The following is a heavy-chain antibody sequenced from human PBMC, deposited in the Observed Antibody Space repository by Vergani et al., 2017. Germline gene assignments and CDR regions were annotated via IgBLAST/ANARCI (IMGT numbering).Heavy chain of an antibody. J-gene: IGHJ3*01. CDR3: TKGSVYYHDSAGHGYDPYTGFDL. CDR1: GITFWKFG. Sequence: EVDLVESGGGLAQPGGSLRLSCEASGITFWKFGMHWVRQGPGKGLEWVPRISWNSGAVDYADSVRGRFTISRDNAKNSLFLEMNSLRFEDTAVYFCTKGSVYYHDSAGHGYDPYTGFDLWGQGTLVTVSS. D-gene: IGHD5-12*01. V-gene: IGHV3-9*01. CDR2: ISWNSGAV.